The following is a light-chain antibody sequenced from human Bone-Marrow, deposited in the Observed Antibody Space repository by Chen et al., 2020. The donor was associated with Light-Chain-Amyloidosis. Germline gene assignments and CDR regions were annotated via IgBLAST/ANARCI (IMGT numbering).Light chain of an antibody. V-gene: IGLV2-14*01. Sequence: QSPLTQPPSVSGSPGQSITIPCTGTSSDVCGDNHVSWYQQHPDKAPKLMIYEVTNRPSWVPDRFSGSKSDNTASLTISGLQTEDEADYFCSSYTITNTLVFGSGTRVTVL. CDR3: SSYTITNTLV. CDR1: SSDVCGDNH. CDR2: EVT. J-gene: IGLJ1*01.